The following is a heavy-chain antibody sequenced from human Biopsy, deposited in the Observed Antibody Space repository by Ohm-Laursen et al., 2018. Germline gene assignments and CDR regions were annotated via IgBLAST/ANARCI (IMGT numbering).Heavy chain of an antibody. J-gene: IGHJ4*02. Sequence: SLRLSCAASGFTFSSHAMSWVRQAPGKGLEWVSVINTSGGSTHYAVSVKGRFTISRDNSKNTLYLRMNSLRAEDTAVYYCAEPADSYGSEFYFDYWGQGTLVTVSS. CDR2: INTSGGST. CDR1: GFTFSSHA. CDR3: AEPADSYGSEFYFDY. D-gene: IGHD4-17*01. V-gene: IGHV3-23*01.